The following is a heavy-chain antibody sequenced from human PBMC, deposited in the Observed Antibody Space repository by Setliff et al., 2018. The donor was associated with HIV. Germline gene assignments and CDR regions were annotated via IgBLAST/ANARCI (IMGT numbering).Heavy chain of an antibody. CDR1: GFTFINYE. D-gene: IGHD1-7*01. Sequence: GSLRLSCTASGFTFINYEMNWVRQAPGKGLEWVAYISYSGSAIHYADSVKGRFTISRDNSKNTLYLQMNSLRAEDTAVYYCAKDRRGITGTKSCAWFDPWGQGTLVTVSS. J-gene: IGHJ5*02. CDR3: AKDRRGITGTKSCAWFDP. CDR2: ISYSGSAI. V-gene: IGHV3-48*03.